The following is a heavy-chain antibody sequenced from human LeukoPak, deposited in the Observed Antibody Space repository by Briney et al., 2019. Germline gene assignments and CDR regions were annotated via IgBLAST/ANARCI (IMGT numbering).Heavy chain of an antibody. Sequence: GGSLRLSCAASGFTFSSYAMSWVRQAPGKGLEWVSAISGSGGSTYYADSVKGRFTISRDNAKNSVHLQMNSLRAEDTAVYYCARGFSVNYWGQGTLVTVSS. CDR2: ISGSGGST. D-gene: IGHD3-16*02. CDR3: ARGFSVNY. V-gene: IGHV3-23*01. J-gene: IGHJ4*02. CDR1: GFTFSSYA.